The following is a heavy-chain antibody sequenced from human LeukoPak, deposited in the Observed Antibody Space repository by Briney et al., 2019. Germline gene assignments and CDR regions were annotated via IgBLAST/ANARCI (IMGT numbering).Heavy chain of an antibody. D-gene: IGHD4-17*01. J-gene: IGHJ4*02. V-gene: IGHV3-74*01. CDR2: FNSDGRSA. CDR1: GFTFIPYG. CDR3: ARGRYYLDS. Sequence: GGSLRPSCEASGFTFIPYGMHWVRQAPGKGLVWVSRFNSDGRSAYYADSVKGRFTISRDNAKNTLYLQMNSLRAEDTAVYYCARGRYYLDSWGQGTLVTVSS.